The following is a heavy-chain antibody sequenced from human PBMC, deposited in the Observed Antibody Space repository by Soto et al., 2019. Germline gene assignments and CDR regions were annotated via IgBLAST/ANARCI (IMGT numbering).Heavy chain of an antibody. Sequence: GGSLRLSCAASGFTFSSYIMNWVRQAPGKGLEWVSSISSSSSYIYYADSVKGRFTISRDNAKNSLYLQMNSLRAEDTAVYYCASFSPVAGFDYWGQGTLVTVSS. CDR1: GFTFSSYI. CDR3: ASFSPVAGFDY. D-gene: IGHD6-19*01. V-gene: IGHV3-21*01. CDR2: ISSSSSYI. J-gene: IGHJ4*02.